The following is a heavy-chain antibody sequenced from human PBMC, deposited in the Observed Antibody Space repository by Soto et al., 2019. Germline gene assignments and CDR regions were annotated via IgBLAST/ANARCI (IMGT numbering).Heavy chain of an antibody. V-gene: IGHV4-4*07. J-gene: IGHJ5*02. Sequence: TXETLRRTFPVSGSSISGFYWSWIRKSAGKGLEWIGRVYATGTTEYNPSLKSRVMMSVDTSKKHFSLKLRSVTAADTAVYYCVRDVTKTLRDWFDHWGQGLSVTVSS. CDR3: VRDVTKTLRDWFDH. D-gene: IGHD1-1*01. CDR1: GSSISGFY. CDR2: VYATGTT.